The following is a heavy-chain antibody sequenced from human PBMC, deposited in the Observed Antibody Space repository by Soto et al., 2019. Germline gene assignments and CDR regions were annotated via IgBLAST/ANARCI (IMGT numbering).Heavy chain of an antibody. J-gene: IGHJ4*02. Sequence: QVPLVQSGAEVKKPGASVKVSCKTSGYTFTTFAMHWVRQAPGQSLEWMGYINAGNGNIKYAQKFQDRVTITRDTSARTVYMELSRLTSEDTAIYYCARLRVDIWSAAFFDHWGQGTLVTVSS. CDR2: INAGNGNI. CDR3: ARLRVDIWSAAFFDH. CDR1: GYTFTTFA. D-gene: IGHD3-3*01. V-gene: IGHV1-3*01.